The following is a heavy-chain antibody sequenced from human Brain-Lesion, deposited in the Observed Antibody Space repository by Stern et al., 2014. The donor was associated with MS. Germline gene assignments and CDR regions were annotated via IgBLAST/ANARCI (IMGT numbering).Heavy chain of an antibody. V-gene: IGHV4-61*02. J-gene: IGHJ6*02. CDR3: ARGRVVPGFQYYATDV. CDR1: GGSISSGGYY. D-gene: IGHD2-2*01. Sequence: QVQLQESGPGLVKPSQTLSLSCTVSGGSISSGGYYWSWIRQPAGKGLEWIGRIFNSGSTSYNPPLKSRVTISIDTSKNQFPLGLNSMTAADTAVYYCARGRVVPGFQYYATDVWGQGTTVIVSS. CDR2: IFNSGST.